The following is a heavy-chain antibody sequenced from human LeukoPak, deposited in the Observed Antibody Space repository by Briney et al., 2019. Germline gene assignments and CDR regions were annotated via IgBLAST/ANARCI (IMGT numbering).Heavy chain of an antibody. V-gene: IGHV4-61*01. CDR2: IYYSGST. J-gene: IGHJ4*02. Sequence: PSETLSLTCTVSGDPVSNGNYYWSWIRQPPGKGLEWIGYIYYSGSTNYNPSLKSRVTISVDTSKNQFSLKLSSVTAADTAVYYCARAGSSGYLIDYWGQGTLVTVSS. D-gene: IGHD3-22*01. CDR1: GDPVSNGNYY. CDR3: ARAGSSGYLIDY.